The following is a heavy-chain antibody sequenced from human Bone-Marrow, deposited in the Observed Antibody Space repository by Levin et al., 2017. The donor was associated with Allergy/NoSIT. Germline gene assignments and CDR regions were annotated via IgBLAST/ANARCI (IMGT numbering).Heavy chain of an antibody. Sequence: ASVKVSCKASGYTFSDYFTHWVRQAPGQGLEWMGWVNPNSGGTNYAHHLQGRVTMTSDTSSTTAYMELRSLRSDDPAVYYCARLPNGQWLERNSYFDYWGQGTLVTVSS. D-gene: IGHD6-19*01. CDR1: GYTFSDYF. J-gene: IGHJ4*02. V-gene: IGHV1-2*02. CDR3: ARLPNGQWLERNSYFDY. CDR2: VNPNSGGT.